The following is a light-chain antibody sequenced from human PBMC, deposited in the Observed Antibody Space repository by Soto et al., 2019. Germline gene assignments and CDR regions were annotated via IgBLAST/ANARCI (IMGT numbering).Light chain of an antibody. Sequence: DIQMTQSPSSLSASVGDRVSITCRASQGIRNSLTWFQQKPGKAPKSLIYDASSLQSGVPSKFRGSGSVEEWRLAISSPQPEDFRTYYCQHYNDHQFTVGPGTKVDIK. V-gene: IGKV1-16*02. CDR1: QGIRNS. CDR3: QHYNDHQFT. J-gene: IGKJ3*01. CDR2: DAS.